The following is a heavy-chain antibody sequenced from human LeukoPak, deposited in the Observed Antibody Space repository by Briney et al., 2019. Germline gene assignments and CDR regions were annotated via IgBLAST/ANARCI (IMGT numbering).Heavy chain of an antibody. CDR3: ARDDEAVAGTIDY. J-gene: IGHJ4*02. D-gene: IGHD6-19*01. Sequence: GGSLRLSCAASGFTLSSYWMHWVRQAPGKGLVWVSRINTDGSSTSYADSVKGRFTISRDNAKNTLYLQMNSLRAEDTAVYYCARDDEAVAGTIDYWGQGTLVTVSS. V-gene: IGHV3-74*01. CDR1: GFTLSSYW. CDR2: INTDGSST.